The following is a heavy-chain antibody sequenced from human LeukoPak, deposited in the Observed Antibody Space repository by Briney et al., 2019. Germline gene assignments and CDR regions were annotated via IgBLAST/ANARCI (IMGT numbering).Heavy chain of an antibody. Sequence: GSSVKVSCKASGYTFTDFYMQWVRQAPGQGLEWMGRINPNSGDTDFAQKFQGRVTMTRDTSINTAYMDLSRLRSDDTAVYYCVYKYCDGGRCYFDSWGQGTLVTVSS. J-gene: IGHJ4*02. CDR2: INPNSGDT. V-gene: IGHV1-2*06. D-gene: IGHD2-21*01. CDR3: VYKYCDGGRCYFDS. CDR1: GYTFTDFY.